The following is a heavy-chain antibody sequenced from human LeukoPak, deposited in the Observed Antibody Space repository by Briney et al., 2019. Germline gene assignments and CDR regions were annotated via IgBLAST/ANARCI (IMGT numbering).Heavy chain of an antibody. J-gene: IGHJ5*02. V-gene: IGHV1-69*01. D-gene: IGHD4-17*01. CDR1: GFTFSSYA. CDR3: ARVESGVYGDYVGWFDP. Sequence: NPGGSLRLSCAASGFTFSSYAISWVRQAPGQGLEWMGGIIPIFGTANYAQKFQGRVTITADESTSTAYMELSSLRSEDTAVYYCARVESGVYGDYVGWFDPWGQGTLVTVSS. CDR2: IIPIFGTA.